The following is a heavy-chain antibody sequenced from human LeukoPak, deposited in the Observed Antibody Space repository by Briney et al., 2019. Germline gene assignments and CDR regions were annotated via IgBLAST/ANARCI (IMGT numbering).Heavy chain of an antibody. CDR2: IYTRGST. V-gene: IGHV4-4*07. CDR1: GGSISSYY. J-gene: IGHJ4*02. D-gene: IGHD3-3*01. CDR3: ARGVTIFGVVIYDY. Sequence: SETLSLTCTVSGGSISSYYWSWIRQPAGKGLEWIGRIYTRGSTNYNPSLKSRVTMSVDTSKNQFSLKLSSVTAADTAVYYCARGVTIFGVVIYDYWGQGTLVAVSS.